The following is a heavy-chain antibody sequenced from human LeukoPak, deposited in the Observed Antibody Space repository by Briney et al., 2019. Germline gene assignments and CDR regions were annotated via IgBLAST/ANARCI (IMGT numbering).Heavy chain of an antibody. J-gene: IGHJ5*01. V-gene: IGHV3-15*01. CDR1: GFTFSNAW. CDR2: IKSKTDGGTT. D-gene: IGHD2-15*01. Sequence: GGSLRLSCAASGFTFSNAWMSWVRQAPGKGLEWVGRIKSKTDGGTTDYAAPVKGRFTISRDDSKNTLYLQMNSLKTEDTAVYYRTTDPGIVVVVAVPWGQGTLVTVSS. CDR3: TTDPGIVVVVAVP.